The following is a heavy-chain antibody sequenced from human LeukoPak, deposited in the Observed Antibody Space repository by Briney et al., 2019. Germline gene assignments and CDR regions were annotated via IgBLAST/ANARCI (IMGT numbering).Heavy chain of an antibody. CDR1: GFTFSDHY. J-gene: IGHJ5*02. D-gene: IGHD3-22*01. Sequence: GGSLRLSCAASGFTFSDHYMSWIRQAPGKGLEWVSYITTGGRNMYYADSVKGRFTISGDNAKNSLYLQMNSLRVEDTAVYYCARWSHDSSGYYWISSWGQGTLVTVSS. V-gene: IGHV3-11*04. CDR2: ITTGGRNM. CDR3: ARWSHDSSGYYWISS.